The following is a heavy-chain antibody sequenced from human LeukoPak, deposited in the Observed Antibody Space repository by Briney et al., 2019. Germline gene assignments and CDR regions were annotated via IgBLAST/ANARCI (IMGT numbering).Heavy chain of an antibody. CDR1: GFTFDDYG. D-gene: IGHD3-22*01. Sequence: PGGSLRLSCAASGFTFDDYGMSWVRQPPGKGLEWVSGISWNGGNTGYADSVRDRFIISRDNAKNSLYLQMNSLRAEDTAFYYCARSTPAAVVINEFDSWGQGTLVTVSS. CDR2: ISWNGGNT. CDR3: ARSTPAAVVINEFDS. J-gene: IGHJ4*02. V-gene: IGHV3-20*04.